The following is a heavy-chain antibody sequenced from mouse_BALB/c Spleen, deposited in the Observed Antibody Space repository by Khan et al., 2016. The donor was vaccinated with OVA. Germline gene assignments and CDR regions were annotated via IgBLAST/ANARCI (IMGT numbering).Heavy chain of an antibody. CDR3: ARSKVNGYDERVFDY. CDR1: GYTFTKYG. CDR2: INTYTGEP. D-gene: IGHD2-2*01. J-gene: IGHJ2*01. Sequence: QIQLVQSGPELKKPGETVKISCKASGYTFTKYGMNWVKQAPGKGLKWMGWINTYTGEPTYADDFKGRFAFSLETSASTAYLQINNLKNEDIATYFCARSKVNGYDERVFDYWGQGTTLTVSS. V-gene: IGHV9-1*02.